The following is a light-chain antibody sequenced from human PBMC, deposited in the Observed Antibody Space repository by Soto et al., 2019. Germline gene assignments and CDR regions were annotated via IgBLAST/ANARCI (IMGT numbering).Light chain of an antibody. CDR1: TSDVGGYNF. CDR2: EVS. J-gene: IGLJ3*02. V-gene: IGLV2-14*01. Sequence: QSALTQPASVSGSPGQSITISCTGTTSDVGGYNFVSWYQQPPGKAPKLMIYEVSNRPSGVSHRFSGSKSGNTASLTISGLQAEDEADYYCLSYTSSITRVFGGGTKHTVL. CDR3: LSYTSSITRV.